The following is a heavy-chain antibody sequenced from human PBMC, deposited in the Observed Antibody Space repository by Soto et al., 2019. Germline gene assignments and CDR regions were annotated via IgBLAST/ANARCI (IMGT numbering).Heavy chain of an antibody. J-gene: IGHJ4*02. D-gene: IGHD3-22*01. CDR2: ITSTSSFI. CDR3: ARGVLVGMGQELDF. Sequence: EVQLVESGGGLVKPGGSLRLSCAASGFTFSSHGMNWVRQAPGKGLEWVSCITSTSSFIYYADSVKGRFTVSRDNAKNSLSLQMDIRRARAAPVSYFARGVLVGMGQELDFWGQGSLVSVSS. CDR1: GFTFSSHG. V-gene: IGHV3-21*01.